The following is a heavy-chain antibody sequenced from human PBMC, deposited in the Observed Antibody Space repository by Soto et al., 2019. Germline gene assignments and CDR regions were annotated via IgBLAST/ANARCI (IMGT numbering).Heavy chain of an antibody. J-gene: IGHJ6*02. D-gene: IGHD6-13*01. CDR3: AITLEAAVAPYHARYDGMDV. CDR1: GGTFSSYT. Sequence: SVKVSCKASGGTFSSYTISWVRQAPGQGLEWMGGIIPIFGTANYAQKFQGRVTITADESTSTAYMELSSLRSEDTAVYYCAITLEAAVAPYHARYDGMDVWGQGTMVIVSS. CDR2: IIPIFGTA. V-gene: IGHV1-69*13.